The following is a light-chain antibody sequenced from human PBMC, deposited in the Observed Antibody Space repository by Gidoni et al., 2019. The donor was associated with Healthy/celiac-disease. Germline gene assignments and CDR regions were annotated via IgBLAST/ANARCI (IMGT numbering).Light chain of an antibody. CDR1: ESISSW. CDR3: QKYNSYPRT. Sequence: DSKMTQPPSTLSASVGDRVTITCRARESISSWLAWYQQKPGKAPKLLNYKASRLESGVPSRFSGSGYGTEFTLTIGSLQPDDFATYYCQKYNSYPRTFGQXTKVEIK. CDR2: KAS. J-gene: IGKJ1*01. V-gene: IGKV1-5*03.